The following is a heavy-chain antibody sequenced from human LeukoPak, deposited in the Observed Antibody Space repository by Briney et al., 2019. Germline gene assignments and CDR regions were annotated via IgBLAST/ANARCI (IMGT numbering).Heavy chain of an antibody. CDR2: IIPIFGTA. CDR1: GGTFSSYA. Sequence: ASVKVSCKASGGTFSSYAISWVRQAPGQGLEWMGGIIPIFGTANHAQKFQGRVTITADESTSTAYMELSSLRSEDTAVYYCACWIQLWFLLYFWGQGTLVTVSS. CDR3: ACWIQLWFLLYF. D-gene: IGHD5-18*01. V-gene: IGHV1-69*13. J-gene: IGHJ4*02.